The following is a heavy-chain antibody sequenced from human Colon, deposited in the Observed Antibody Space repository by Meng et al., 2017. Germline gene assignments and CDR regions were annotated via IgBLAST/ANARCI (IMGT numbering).Heavy chain of an antibody. V-gene: IGHV4-61*01. Sequence: GQLQESGPGLVRPSETLSLTCNVSGGSVSSGSHYWSWIRQPPGKGLEWIGYMFHSGTTKYNPSLKSRVSMSVDTTKNQFYLKLTSVTVADTAVFYCARLIAGWPFYFDYWGQGILVTVSS. CDR3: ARLIAGWPFYFDY. CDR1: GGSVSSGSHY. D-gene: IGHD6-19*01. J-gene: IGHJ4*02. CDR2: MFHSGTT.